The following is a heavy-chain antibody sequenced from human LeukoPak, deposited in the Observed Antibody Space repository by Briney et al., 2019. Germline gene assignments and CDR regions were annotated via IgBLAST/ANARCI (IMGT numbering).Heavy chain of an antibody. Sequence: GGSPRLSCAASGFIFGDYAMHWVRQAPGKGLEWVAVIAFDDTDRYYIDSVKGRFTISRDDSKNTLYLHMTSLRAEDTAVYYCTNSDDYGDYWGQGTLVTVSS. CDR3: TNSDDYGDY. J-gene: IGHJ4*02. CDR1: GFIFGDYA. CDR2: IAFDDTDR. V-gene: IGHV3-30*04.